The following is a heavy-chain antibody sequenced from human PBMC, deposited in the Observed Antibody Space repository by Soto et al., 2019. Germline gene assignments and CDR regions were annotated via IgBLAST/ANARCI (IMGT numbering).Heavy chain of an antibody. V-gene: IGHV3-23*01. CDR3: AKNTIFGVVISPLNY. CDR1: GFTFSSYA. J-gene: IGHJ4*02. Sequence: GGSLRLSCAASGFTFSSYAMSWVRQAPGKGLEWVSAISGSGGSTYYADSVKGRFTISRDNSKNTLYLQMNSLRAEDTAVYYCAKNTIFGVVISPLNYWGQGTLVTVSS. CDR2: ISGSGGST. D-gene: IGHD3-3*01.